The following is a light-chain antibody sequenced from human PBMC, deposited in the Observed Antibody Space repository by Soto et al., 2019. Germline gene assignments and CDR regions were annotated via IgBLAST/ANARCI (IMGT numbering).Light chain of an antibody. CDR3: QTWGTGIHV. V-gene: IGLV4-69*01. CDR2: VNSDGSH. Sequence: QPVLTQSPSASASLGASVKLTCTLSSGHSSYAIAWHQQHPEKGPRYLMKVNSDGSHSKGDGIPDRFSGSSSGAERYLTISSLQSEDEADYYCQTWGTGIHVFGTGTKLTVL. CDR1: SGHSSYA. J-gene: IGLJ1*01.